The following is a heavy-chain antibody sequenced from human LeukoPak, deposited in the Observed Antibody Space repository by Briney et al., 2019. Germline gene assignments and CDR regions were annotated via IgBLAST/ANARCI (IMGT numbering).Heavy chain of an antibody. Sequence: TGGSLRLXCAASGFTFSSYSMNWVRQAPGKVLEWVSSISSSSSYIYYADSVKGRFTISRDNAKNSLYLQMNSLRAEDTAVYYCARDGGGYFDYWGQGTLVTVSS. D-gene: IGHD2-15*01. J-gene: IGHJ4*02. CDR2: ISSSSSYI. CDR3: ARDGGGYFDY. V-gene: IGHV3-21*01. CDR1: GFTFSSYS.